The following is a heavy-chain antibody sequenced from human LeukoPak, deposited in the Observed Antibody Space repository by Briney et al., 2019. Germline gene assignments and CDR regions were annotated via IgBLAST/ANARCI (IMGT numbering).Heavy chain of an antibody. D-gene: IGHD6-13*01. V-gene: IGHV3-9*01. J-gene: IGHJ3*02. CDR2: ISWNSGSI. CDR3: ARSYAAAGDAFDI. Sequence: GGSLRLSCAASGFTFDDYAMHWVRQAPGKGLEWVSGISWNSGSIGYADSVKGRFTISRDNAKNSLYLQMNSLRAEDTALYYCARSYAAAGDAFDIWGQGTMVTVSS. CDR1: GFTFDDYA.